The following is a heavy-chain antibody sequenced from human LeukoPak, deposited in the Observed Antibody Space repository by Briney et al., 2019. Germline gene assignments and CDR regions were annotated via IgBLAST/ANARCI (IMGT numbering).Heavy chain of an antibody. D-gene: IGHD4-17*01. CDR1: GYTFTNYG. Sequence: GASVKVSCKASGYTFTNYGISWVRQAPGQGLEWMGWISVHNGNTNYAQNLQGRVTMTTDTPTSTAYMELRSLRSDDTAVYFCARRSMTTALSHFDYWGQGTLVTVSS. CDR3: ARRSMTTALSHFDY. CDR2: ISVHNGNT. V-gene: IGHV1-18*01. J-gene: IGHJ4*02.